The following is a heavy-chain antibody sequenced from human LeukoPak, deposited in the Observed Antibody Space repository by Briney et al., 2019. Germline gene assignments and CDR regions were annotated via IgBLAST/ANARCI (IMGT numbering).Heavy chain of an antibody. V-gene: IGHV3-23*01. CDR2: ISESGGST. D-gene: IGHD5-12*01. CDR3: AKEERSGYDPCYFHY. CDR1: GFTFSSNP. J-gene: IGHJ4*02. Sequence: GGSLRLSCAASGFTFSSNPMTWVRQAPGKGLEWVSAISESGGSTYYADSVKGRFTISRDNSKNTLYLQMNSLRAEDTAVYYYAKEERSGYDPCYFHYWGQGTLVTVSS.